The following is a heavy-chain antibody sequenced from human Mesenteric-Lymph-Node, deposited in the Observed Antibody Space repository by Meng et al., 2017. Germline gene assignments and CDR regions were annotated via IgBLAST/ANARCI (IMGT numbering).Heavy chain of an antibody. Sequence: HVRLQGSGPEMIKPSQTLSRTSTVSGDSSSIGEYFWSWIRQPPGKGLEWIGYMDYRGSTFYNPSLKSRVTISVDTSKNQFSLKLSSVTAADTAVYFCARGELLWDYWGQGTLVTVSS. V-gene: IGHV4-30-4*01. D-gene: IGHD2-2*01. J-gene: IGHJ4*02. CDR1: GDSSSIGEYF. CDR3: ARGELLWDY. CDR2: MDYRGST.